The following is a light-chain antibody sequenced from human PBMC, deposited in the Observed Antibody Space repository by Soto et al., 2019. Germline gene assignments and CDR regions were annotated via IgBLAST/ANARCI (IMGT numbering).Light chain of an antibody. CDR3: HSYTLSNILSD. CDR1: SSDVGGYNY. V-gene: IGLV2-14*01. CDR2: EVS. Sequence: LTQPASVSGSPGQSITISCTGTSSDVGGYNYVSWYQQHPGKAPKLMIYEVSNRPSGGSNRFSGSKSGNTASLSISGLHAEDVHHYFSHSYTLSNILSDFGTGTKSTDL. J-gene: IGLJ1*01.